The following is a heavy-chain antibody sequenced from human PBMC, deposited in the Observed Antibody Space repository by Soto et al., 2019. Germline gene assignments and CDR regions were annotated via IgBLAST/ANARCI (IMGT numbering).Heavy chain of an antibody. V-gene: IGHV3-64*01. CDR2: ISSYGCST. J-gene: IGHJ4*02. D-gene: IGHD4-17*01. CDR1: GFTFSIYA. Sequence: EVQLVESGGGLVQPGGSLRLSCAAPGFTFSIYAMHWVRQAPGKGLEYVSAISSYGCSTYYASSVKGRFTISRDNSKNTLFLQMGSLRPEDMAVYYCARDGHGDYEGAFDYWGQGTLVTVSS. CDR3: ARDGHGDYEGAFDY.